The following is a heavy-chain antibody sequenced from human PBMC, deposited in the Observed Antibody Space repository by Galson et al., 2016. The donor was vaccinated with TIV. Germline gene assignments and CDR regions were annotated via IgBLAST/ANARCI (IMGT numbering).Heavy chain of an antibody. J-gene: IGHJ4*02. CDR2: TYYRSTWYN. V-gene: IGHV6-1*01. CDR3: ARGAPSVFGVIMTLDY. CDR1: GDSVSSTSAA. Sequence: CAISGDSVSSTSAAWYWIRQSPSRGLEWLGRTYYRSTWYNDYAASLKRRITINPDTSKNQFSLRLTSVTPEDAAVYYCARGAPSVFGVIMTLDYWGQGTLVTVSS. D-gene: IGHD3-3*01.